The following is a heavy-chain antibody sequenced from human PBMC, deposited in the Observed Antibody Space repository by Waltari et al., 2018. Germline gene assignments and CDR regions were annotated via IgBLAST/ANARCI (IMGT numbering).Heavy chain of an antibody. CDR2: IWYDGSNK. CDR1: GFTFSSYG. J-gene: IGHJ6*03. Sequence: QVQLVDSGGGVVQPGRSLRLSCAASGFTFSSYGMHWVRQAPGKGLELVAVIWYDGSNKYYADSVKGRFTISRDNSKNTLYLQMNSLRAEDTAVYYCARASDLYYCMDVWGKGTTVTVSS. V-gene: IGHV3-33*01. D-gene: IGHD1-26*01. CDR3: ARASDLYYCMDV.